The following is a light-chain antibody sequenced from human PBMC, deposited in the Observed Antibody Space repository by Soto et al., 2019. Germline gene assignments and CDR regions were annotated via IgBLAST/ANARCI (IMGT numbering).Light chain of an antibody. CDR1: PSVSSY. CDR3: QQSSNSHT. CDR2: DAS. J-gene: IGKJ4*01. Sequence: DIVWTQSPATLSLSPGERATLSCRASPSVSSYFAWYQQKPGQAPRLLIYDASNRATGIPARFSGSGSGTVFPLTSSRLEPEDFVVYYRQQSSNSHTFGGGTKVEIK. V-gene: IGKV3-11*01.